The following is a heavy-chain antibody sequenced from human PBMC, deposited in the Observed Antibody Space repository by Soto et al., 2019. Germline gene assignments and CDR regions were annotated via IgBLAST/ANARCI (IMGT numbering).Heavy chain of an antibody. Sequence: QVQLVQSGAEVKKSGASVKVSCKASGYTFTSHDINWVRQATGQGLEWMGWMNPNSGNTGYAQKFQGRVTMTRNTSISTAYMELSSLRSEDTAVYYFARCDYGDYARFDYWGQGTLVTVSS. CDR3: ARCDYGDYARFDY. CDR1: GYTFTSHD. J-gene: IGHJ4*02. D-gene: IGHD4-17*01. CDR2: MNPNSGNT. V-gene: IGHV1-8*01.